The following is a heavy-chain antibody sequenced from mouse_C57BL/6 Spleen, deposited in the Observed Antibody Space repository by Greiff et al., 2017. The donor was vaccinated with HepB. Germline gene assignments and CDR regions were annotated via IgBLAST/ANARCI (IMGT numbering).Heavy chain of an antibody. CDR3: ARGIHYYGSSGPGFDY. CDR1: SYTFTSYW. D-gene: IGHD1-1*01. Sequence: QVQLQQPGAELVKPGASVKMSCKASSYTFTSYWITWVKQRPGQGLEWIGDIYPGSGSTNYNEKFKSKATLTVDTSSSTAYMQLSSLTSEDSAVYYCARGIHYYGSSGPGFDYWGQGTTLTVSS. J-gene: IGHJ2*01. CDR2: IYPGSGST. V-gene: IGHV1-55*01.